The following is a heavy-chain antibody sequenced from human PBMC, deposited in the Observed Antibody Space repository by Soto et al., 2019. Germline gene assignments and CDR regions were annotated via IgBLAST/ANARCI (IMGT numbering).Heavy chain of an antibody. CDR2: IYYSGST. D-gene: IGHD6-13*01. Sequence: SETLSLTCTVSGGSISSYYWSWIRQPPGKGLEWIGYIYYSGSTNYNPSLKSRVTISVDTSKNQFSLKLSSVTAADTAVYYCARHEAGSPYPFDYWGQGTLVTVSS. CDR1: GGSISSYY. CDR3: ARHEAGSPYPFDY. J-gene: IGHJ4*02. V-gene: IGHV4-59*08.